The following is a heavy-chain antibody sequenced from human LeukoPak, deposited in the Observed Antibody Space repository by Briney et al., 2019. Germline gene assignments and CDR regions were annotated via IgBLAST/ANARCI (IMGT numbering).Heavy chain of an antibody. CDR2: ISGSGGST. D-gene: IGHD2-21*01. J-gene: IGHJ4*02. Sequence: PGGSLRLSCAASGFTFSSYGMSWVRQAPGKGLEWVSAISGSGGSTYYADSVKGRFTISRDNSKNTLYLQMNSLRAEDTAVYYCARAYWTTYYFDYWGQGTLVTVSS. CDR3: ARAYWTTYYFDY. CDR1: GFTFSSYG. V-gene: IGHV3-23*01.